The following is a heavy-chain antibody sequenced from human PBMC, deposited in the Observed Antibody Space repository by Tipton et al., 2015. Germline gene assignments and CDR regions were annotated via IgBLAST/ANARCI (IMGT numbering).Heavy chain of an antibody. D-gene: IGHD5-18*01. Sequence: SLRLSCVASGFTFINYAMSWVRQAPGTGLEWVSYISGSGDTTYYADSVKGRFTISRDNAKNSLYLQINSLRAEDTAMYYCASIPLREQLWWGDAFDIWGQGTMVIVS. CDR3: ASIPLREQLWWGDAFDI. J-gene: IGHJ3*02. V-gene: IGHV3-11*01. CDR1: GFTFINYA. CDR2: ISGSGDTT.